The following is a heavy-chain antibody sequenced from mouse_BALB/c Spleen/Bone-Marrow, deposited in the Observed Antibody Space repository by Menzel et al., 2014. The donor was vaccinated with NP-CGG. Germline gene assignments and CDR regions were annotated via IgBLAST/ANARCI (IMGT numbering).Heavy chain of an antibody. D-gene: IGHD2-3*01. J-gene: IGHJ4*01. CDR3: ARSDGYRTMDY. CDR1: GYAFSSSW. V-gene: IGHV1-82*01. CDR2: IYPGDGNT. Sequence: QVQLQQSGPALVKHGASVKISCKASGYAFSSSWLNWVTQRPGQDLEWIGRIYPGDGNTNYNGKFKGKATLTADKSSSTAYMQLSSLTSVDSAVYFCARSDGYRTMDYWGQGTSVTVSS.